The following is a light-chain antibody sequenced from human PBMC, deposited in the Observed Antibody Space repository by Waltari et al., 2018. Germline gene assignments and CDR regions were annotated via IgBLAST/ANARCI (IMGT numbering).Light chain of an antibody. CDR2: EVT. J-gene: IGLJ1*01. V-gene: IGLV2-23*02. Sequence: GSPGESITISCTGTSNDVGNYTLVSWYQQHPDKAPKLIIFEVTKRPSRVSNRFSGSKSGNTASLTISGLQAEDEADYYCCSYAGTTSIYVFGSGTKVTVL. CDR3: CSYAGTTSIYV. CDR1: SNDVGNYTL.